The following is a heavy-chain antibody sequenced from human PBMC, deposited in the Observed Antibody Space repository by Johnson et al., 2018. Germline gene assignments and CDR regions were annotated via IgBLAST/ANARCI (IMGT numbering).Heavy chain of an antibody. CDR2: IRSKAYGGTT. V-gene: IGHV3-49*03. J-gene: IGHJ1*01. D-gene: IGHD6-19*01. CDR1: GFTFGDYA. Sequence: VQLVQSGGGLVQPGRSLRLSCTASGFTFGDYAMSWFRQAPGKGLEWVGFIRSKAYGGTTEYAASVKGRFTITRDDSKSIAYLQMNSLKTEDTAVYYCTRPGYRSGWYLAEYFQHWGQGTLVTVSA. CDR3: TRPGYRSGWYLAEYFQH.